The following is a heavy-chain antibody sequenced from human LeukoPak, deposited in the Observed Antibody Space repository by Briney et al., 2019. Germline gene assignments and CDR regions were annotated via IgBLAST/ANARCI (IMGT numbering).Heavy chain of an antibody. Sequence: GGSLRLSCAASGFTFSSYSMNWVRQAPGKGLEWVSSISSSSSYIYYADSVKGRLTISRDNAKNSLYLQMNSLRAEDTAVYYCASFGFMVRGVYVDYWGQGTLVTVSS. V-gene: IGHV3-21*01. CDR3: ASFGFMVRGVYVDY. J-gene: IGHJ4*02. CDR1: GFTFSSYS. CDR2: ISSSSSYI. D-gene: IGHD3-10*01.